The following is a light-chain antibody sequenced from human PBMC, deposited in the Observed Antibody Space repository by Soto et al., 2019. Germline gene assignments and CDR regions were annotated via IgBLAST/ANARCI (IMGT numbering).Light chain of an antibody. V-gene: IGKV3-20*01. Sequence: EIVLTQSPGTLSLSPGERATLSCRASQSVTSNYLAWYQQQPGQAPRLLIYGASSRATGIPDTFSGSGSGTDFTLTISRLEPEDFAVYYCQQYGKTPWTFGQGTKVEI. CDR1: QSVTSNY. CDR3: QQYGKTPWT. J-gene: IGKJ1*01. CDR2: GAS.